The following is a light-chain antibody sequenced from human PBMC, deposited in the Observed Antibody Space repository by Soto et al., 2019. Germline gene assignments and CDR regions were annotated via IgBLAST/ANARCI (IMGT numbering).Light chain of an antibody. CDR3: SSYTSSSTLV. V-gene: IGLV2-14*01. CDR1: SSDVGVYNY. Sequence: QSVLTQPASVSGSPGQAITISCTGTSSDVGVYNYVSWYQQHPGKAPKLMIYEVSNRPSGVSNRFSGSKSGNTASLTISGLQAEDEAHYYCSSYTSSSTLVLGTATKVPVL. J-gene: IGLJ1*01. CDR2: EVS.